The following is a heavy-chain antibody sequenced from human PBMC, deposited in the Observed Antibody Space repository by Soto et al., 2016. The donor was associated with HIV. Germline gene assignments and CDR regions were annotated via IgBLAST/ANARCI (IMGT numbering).Heavy chain of an antibody. V-gene: IGHV1-2*02. J-gene: IGHJ4*02. Sequence: QVQLVQSGAEVKKPGASVKVSCKASGYAFSGYYMHWVRQAPGQGLEWMGWILPNTGGTKYAQNLQGRVTMTSNTSISTAYMEVTSLRSDDTAVYYCVSYGYWGQGTLVTVSS. CDR2: ILPNTGGT. CDR3: VSYGY. D-gene: IGHD3-16*01. CDR1: GYAFSGYY.